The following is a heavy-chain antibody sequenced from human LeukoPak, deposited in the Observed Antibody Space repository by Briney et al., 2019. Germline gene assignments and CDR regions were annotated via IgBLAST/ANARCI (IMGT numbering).Heavy chain of an antibody. Sequence: ASVKVSCKASGYSFTSYYMHWVRQAPGQGLDWMGMINPSGGYTGYAQKLQGRVTMTRDTSTSTVYMELSSLRSDDTAVFYCARGGVAGTYYLDYWGQGTLVTVSP. V-gene: IGHV1-46*01. J-gene: IGHJ4*02. D-gene: IGHD6-19*01. CDR1: GYSFTSYY. CDR2: INPSGGYT. CDR3: ARGGVAGTYYLDY.